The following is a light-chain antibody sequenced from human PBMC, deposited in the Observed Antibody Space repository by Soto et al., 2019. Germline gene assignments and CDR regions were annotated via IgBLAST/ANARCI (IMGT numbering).Light chain of an antibody. Sequence: DIQMTQSPSTLSASVGDRVTITCRASQSISSWLAWYQQKPGKAPKLLISAASSLQSGVPSRFSGSGSGTEFTLTISSLQPDDFATYYCQHYNSYSEAFGQGTKVDI. CDR2: AAS. CDR1: QSISSW. V-gene: IGKV1-5*01. J-gene: IGKJ1*01. CDR3: QHYNSYSEA.